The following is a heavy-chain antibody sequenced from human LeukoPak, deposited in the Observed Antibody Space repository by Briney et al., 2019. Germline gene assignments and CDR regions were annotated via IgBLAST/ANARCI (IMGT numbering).Heavy chain of an antibody. CDR2: ISSSSSTI. Sequence: PGGSLRLSCAASGFTFSSYSMNWVRQAPGKGLEWVSYISSSSSTIYYADSVKGRFTISRDNAKNSLYLQMNSLRAEDTAVYYCARETQGILGVVITNWFDPWGQGTLVTVSS. J-gene: IGHJ5*02. CDR1: GFTFSSYS. CDR3: ARETQGILGVVITNWFDP. V-gene: IGHV3-48*01. D-gene: IGHD3-3*02.